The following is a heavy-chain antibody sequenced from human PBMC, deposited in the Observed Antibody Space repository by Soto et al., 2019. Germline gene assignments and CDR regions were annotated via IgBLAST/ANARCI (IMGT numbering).Heavy chain of an antibody. Sequence: GGSLRLSCAASGFTFSDYYMSWIRQAPGKGLEWVSYISSSGSTIYYADSVKGRFTISRDNAKNSLYLQMNSLRAEDTAVYYCARGLKYYDFWSGYSGTGYWGQGTLVTVSS. CDR3: ARGLKYYDFWSGYSGTGY. D-gene: IGHD3-3*01. CDR2: ISSSGSTI. J-gene: IGHJ4*02. CDR1: GFTFSDYY. V-gene: IGHV3-11*01.